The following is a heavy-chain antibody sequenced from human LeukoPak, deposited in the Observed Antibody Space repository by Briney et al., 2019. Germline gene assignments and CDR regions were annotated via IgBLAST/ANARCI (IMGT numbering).Heavy chain of an antibody. CDR1: GFSFSTIY. V-gene: IGHV3-7*03. D-gene: IGHD1-26*01. CDR2: INVDGTAE. J-gene: IGHJ3*02. Sequence: GGSLRLSCAASGFSFSTIYMSWVRQTPGQGLEWVANINVDGTAEYYVDSVKGRFTISRDNANNSLYLQMNSLRAEDTAVYYCARDPYRFAFDIWGQRTVVLVSS. CDR3: ARDPYRFAFDI.